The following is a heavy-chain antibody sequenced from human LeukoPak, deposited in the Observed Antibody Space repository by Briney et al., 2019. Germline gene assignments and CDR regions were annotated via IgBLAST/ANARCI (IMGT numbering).Heavy chain of an antibody. CDR2: IHYSGST. Sequence: SETLSLPCTVSGGTISSYYWNWIRQPPGKGLEWIGYIHYSGSTKYNPSLKSRVTISVDTSKNQFSLKLSSVTAADTAVYYCARDVAVTTHHYYYGMDVWGQGTTVTVSS. D-gene: IGHD4-11*01. CDR3: ARDVAVTTHHYYYGMDV. CDR1: GGTISSYY. J-gene: IGHJ6*02. V-gene: IGHV4-59*12.